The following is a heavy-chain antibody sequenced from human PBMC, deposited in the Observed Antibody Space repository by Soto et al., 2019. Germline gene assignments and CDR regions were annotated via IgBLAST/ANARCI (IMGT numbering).Heavy chain of an antibody. CDR2: INWNGGST. V-gene: IGHV3-20*04. CDR3: ARDACPISSSWFGHWFDP. J-gene: IGHJ5*02. Sequence: GGSLRLACAASGFTFDDYGMSWVRQAPGKGLEWVSGINWNGGSTGYADSVKGRFTISRDNAKNSLYLQMNSLRAEDTALYYCARDACPISSSWFGHWFDPSGQATLVTVSS. CDR1: GFTFDDYG. D-gene: IGHD6-13*01.